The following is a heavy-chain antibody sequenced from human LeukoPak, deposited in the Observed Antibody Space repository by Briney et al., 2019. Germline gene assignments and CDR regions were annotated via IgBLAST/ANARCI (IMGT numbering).Heavy chain of an antibody. D-gene: IGHD6-19*01. CDR3: ARHKGVAGTSPFDY. V-gene: IGHV5-51*01. Sequence: GESLKISCKGLGYGFSTYWNAWVRQMPGKGMEWMGIIYPGDSDTRYSPSFQGQVTISADKSISTAYLQWSSLKASDTAMYFCARHKGVAGTSPFDYWGQGTLVTVSS. CDR1: GYGFSTYW. J-gene: IGHJ4*02. CDR2: IYPGDSDT.